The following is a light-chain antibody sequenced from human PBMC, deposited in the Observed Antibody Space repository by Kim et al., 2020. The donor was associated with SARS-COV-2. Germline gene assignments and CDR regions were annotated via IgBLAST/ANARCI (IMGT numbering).Light chain of an antibody. V-gene: IGKV3-15*01. CDR3: QQYDEWPPYS. Sequence: VSPGESATLSCRASQSVNSHLAWYQQKPGQAPRLLIYVASSRATGIPARFSGSGSGTEFTLTITSLQSEDSAVYYCQQYDEWPPYSFGQGTKLEI. CDR1: QSVNSH. CDR2: VAS. J-gene: IGKJ2*03.